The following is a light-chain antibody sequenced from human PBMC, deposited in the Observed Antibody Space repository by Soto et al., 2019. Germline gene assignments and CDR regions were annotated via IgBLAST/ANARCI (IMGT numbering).Light chain of an antibody. Sequence: DIVLMQSPGTLSLSPGERATLSCRASQTLRKTYIAWYQQKPGQAPRLLINAASNRATGIPDRFSGSGSGMDFTLTISSLEPEDFAVYYCQQSGDSQWTFGQGTKVDVK. CDR3: QQSGDSQWT. J-gene: IGKJ1*01. CDR1: QTLRKTY. CDR2: AAS. V-gene: IGKV3-20*01.